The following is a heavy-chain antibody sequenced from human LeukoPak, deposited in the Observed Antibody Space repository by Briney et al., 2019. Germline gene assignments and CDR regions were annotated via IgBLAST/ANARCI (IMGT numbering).Heavy chain of an antibody. CDR3: ARAPTSYYYFDY. CDR1: GFTFSNYG. J-gene: IGHJ4*02. V-gene: IGHV3-30*03. Sequence: GRSLRLSCAASGFTFSNYGLHWVRQAPGKGLEWVALISYDGRSNKYYADSVKGRFTISRDNSKNTLYLQMNSLRAEDTAVYYCARAPTSYYYFDYWGQGTLVTVSS. D-gene: IGHD1-26*01. CDR2: ISYDGRSNK.